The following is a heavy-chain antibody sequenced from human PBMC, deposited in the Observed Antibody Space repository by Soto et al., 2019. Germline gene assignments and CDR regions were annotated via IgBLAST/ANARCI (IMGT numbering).Heavy chain of an antibody. V-gene: IGHV3-7*01. Sequence: ESLRLSCAASGFTFSRYWMNWVRQAPGKGLEWVANIKQDGTEKNYVDSVKGRFTISRDNARNSLYLQMESLRAEDTAVYFCARGDTPMITGMDSFDIWGQGTMVTVSS. CDR3: ARGDTPMITGMDSFDI. J-gene: IGHJ3*02. CDR2: IKQDGTEK. CDR1: GFTFSRYW. D-gene: IGHD5-18*01.